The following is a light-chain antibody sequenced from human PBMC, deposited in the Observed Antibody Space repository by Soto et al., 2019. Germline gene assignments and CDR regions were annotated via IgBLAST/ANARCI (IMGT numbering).Light chain of an antibody. Sequence: HFTKSTASLSVNVGDRVNFSCRASQDITIYLAWYQQKPGKAPKLLIHTASTLQGGVPSRFSGSGSGTDFTLTISSLQSEDFATYYCQQTYGYPWTFGQGTKVDIK. V-gene: IGKV1-9*01. CDR3: QQTYGYPWT. CDR2: TAS. J-gene: IGKJ1*01. CDR1: QDITIY.